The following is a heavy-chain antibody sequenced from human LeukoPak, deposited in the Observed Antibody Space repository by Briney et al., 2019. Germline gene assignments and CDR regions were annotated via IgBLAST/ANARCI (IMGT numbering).Heavy chain of an antibody. D-gene: IGHD2-15*01. CDR3: TTDPSRIKRTYYFDY. CDR2: IKSKTDGGAT. V-gene: IGHV3-15*01. Sequence: GGSLRLSCAASGFTFSNAWMSWVRQAPGKGLEWVGRIKSKTDGGATDYAAPVKGRFTISRDDSKNTLYLQMNSLKTEDTAVYYCTTDPSRIKRTYYFDYWGQGTLVTVSS. J-gene: IGHJ4*02. CDR1: GFTFSNAW.